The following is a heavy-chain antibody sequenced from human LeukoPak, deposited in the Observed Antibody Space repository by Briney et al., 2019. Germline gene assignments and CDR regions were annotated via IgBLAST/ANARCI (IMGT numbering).Heavy chain of an antibody. D-gene: IGHD6-13*01. J-gene: IGHJ4*02. CDR1: GFTFSSYG. V-gene: IGHV3-30*03. Sequence: PGGSLRLSCAASGFTFSSYGMDWVRQAPGKGLEWVALISYDGSNKYYADSVKGRFTVSRDNSKNTLYLQMNSLRAEDTAVYYCVRGAYSSSWLNFDYWGQGTLVTVSS. CDR3: VRGAYSSSWLNFDY. CDR2: ISYDGSNK.